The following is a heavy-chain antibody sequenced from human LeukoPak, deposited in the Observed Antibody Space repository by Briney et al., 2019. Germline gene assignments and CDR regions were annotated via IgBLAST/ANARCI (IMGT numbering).Heavy chain of an antibody. J-gene: IGHJ4*02. V-gene: IGHV3-7*01. CDR1: GFTFSSHW. Sequence: GGSLRLSCVGSGFTFSSHWMSWVRQAPGKGLEWVANIKQDGSEIYYVDSVRGRFTVSRDNAKNSLHLQMNSLRAEDTAVYYCARDHSSGCFDYWGQGTLVTVSS. CDR2: IKQDGSEI. CDR3: ARDHSSGCFDY. D-gene: IGHD6-19*01.